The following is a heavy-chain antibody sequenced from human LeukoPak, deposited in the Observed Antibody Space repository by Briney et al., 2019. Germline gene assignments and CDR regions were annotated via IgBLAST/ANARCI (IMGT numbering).Heavy chain of an antibody. CDR1: GFTFSSYS. CDR2: ISSSSSYI. D-gene: IGHD4-23*01. V-gene: IGHV3-21*01. J-gene: IGHJ3*02. CDR3: ARMGGNSEQDAFDI. Sequence: GGSLRLSCAASGFTFSSYSMNWVRQAPGKGLEWVSSISSSSSYIYYADSVKGRFTISRDNAKNSLYLQMNSLRAEDTAVYYCARMGGNSEQDAFDIWDQGTMVTVSS.